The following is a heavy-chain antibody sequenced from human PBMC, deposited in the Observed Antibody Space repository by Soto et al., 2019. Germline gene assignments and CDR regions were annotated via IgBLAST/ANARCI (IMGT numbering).Heavy chain of an antibody. V-gene: IGHV1-18*01. CDR2: ISAYNGKT. D-gene: IGHD5-18*01. CDR3: ARDRPEIQLWVLYYYYGMDV. J-gene: IGHJ6*02. CDR1: GYTFTSYG. Sequence: QVQLVQSGAEVKKPGASVKVSCKASGYTFTSYGISWVRQAPGQGLEWMGWISAYNGKTNYAQKLQGRVTMTTDTSTSTAYMELRSLRSDDTAVYYCARDRPEIQLWVLYYYYGMDVWGQGTTVTVSS.